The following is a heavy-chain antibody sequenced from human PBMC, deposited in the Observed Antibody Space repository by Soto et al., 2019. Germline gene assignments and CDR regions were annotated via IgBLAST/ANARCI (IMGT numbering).Heavy chain of an antibody. V-gene: IGHV4-39*01. CDR1: GGSISSSSYY. Sequence: PSETLSLTCTVSGGSISSSSYYWVWIRQTPWQGLEWIGFIYYSGSTYYNPSLKSRVTISVDTSKNQFSLKLSSVTAADTAVYYCARVRVLRFTTNWLDTWRQGTMVTIAS. J-gene: IGHJ5*01. D-gene: IGHD3-3*01. CDR3: ARVRVLRFTTNWLDT. CDR2: IYYSGST.